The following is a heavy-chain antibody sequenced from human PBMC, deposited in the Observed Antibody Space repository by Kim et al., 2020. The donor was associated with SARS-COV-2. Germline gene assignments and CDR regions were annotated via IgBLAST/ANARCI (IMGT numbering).Heavy chain of an antibody. J-gene: IGHJ4*02. CDR3: TRQGLDS. V-gene: IGHV4-39*01. Sequence: YSDGRTYYNPSLNSRVTVDVDTSKDQISLKLTSVTAADTAVYFCTRQGLDSWGQGVLVVVSS. CDR2: YSDGRT.